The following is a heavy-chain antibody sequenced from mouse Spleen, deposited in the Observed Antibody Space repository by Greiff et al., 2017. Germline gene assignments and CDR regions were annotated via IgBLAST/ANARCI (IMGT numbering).Heavy chain of an antibody. Sequence: VMLVESDAELVKPGASVKISCKVSGYTFTDHTIHWMKQRPEQGLEWIGYIYPRDGSTKYNEKFKGKATLTADKSSSTAYMQLNSLTSEDSAVYFCARRDYRSFYYAMDYWGQGTSVTVSS. J-gene: IGHJ4*01. CDR1: GYTFTDHT. D-gene: IGHD2-14*01. CDR3: ARRDYRSFYYAMDY. CDR2: IYPRDGST. V-gene: IGHV1-78*01.